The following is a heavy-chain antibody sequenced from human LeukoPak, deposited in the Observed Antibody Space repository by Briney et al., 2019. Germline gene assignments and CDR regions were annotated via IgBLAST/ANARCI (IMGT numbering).Heavy chain of an antibody. Sequence: ASVKVSCKASGYTFTSYGISWVRQAPGQGFEWMGWISPYNGNTNYVQKFQDRVTMTTDTSTSTAYMELRSLRSDDTAVYYCARDATYCRGSTCSYYGLDVWGQGTTVTVSS. D-gene: IGHD2-15*01. V-gene: IGHV1-18*01. CDR1: GYTFTSYG. CDR2: ISPYNGNT. CDR3: ARDATYCRGSTCSYYGLDV. J-gene: IGHJ6*02.